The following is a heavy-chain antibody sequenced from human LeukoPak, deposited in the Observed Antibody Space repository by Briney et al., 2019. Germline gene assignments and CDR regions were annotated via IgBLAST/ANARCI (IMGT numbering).Heavy chain of an antibody. J-gene: IGHJ1*01. Sequence: GGSLGLSCAASGFTFSSYSMNWVRQAPGKGLEWVPSISSSSSYIYYADSVKGRFTISRDNAKNSLYLQMNSLRAEDTAVYYCARDRRWAAGHFQHWGQGTLVTVSS. CDR2: ISSSSSYI. V-gene: IGHV3-21*01. D-gene: IGHD6-13*01. CDR1: GFTFSSYS. CDR3: ARDRRWAAGHFQH.